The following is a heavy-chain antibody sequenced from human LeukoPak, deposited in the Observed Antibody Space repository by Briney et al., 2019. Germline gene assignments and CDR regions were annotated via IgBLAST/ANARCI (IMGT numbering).Heavy chain of an antibody. Sequence: SETLSLTCAVYGGSFSGYYWSWIRQPPGKGLEWIGEINHSGSTNYNPSLKSRVTISVDTSKNQFSLKLSSVTAADTAVYYCARGVNYDFWSGYCYYYGMDVWGQGTTVTVSS. CDR1: GGSFSGYY. V-gene: IGHV4-34*01. CDR3: ARGVNYDFWSGYCYYYGMDV. J-gene: IGHJ6*02. D-gene: IGHD3-3*01. CDR2: INHSGST.